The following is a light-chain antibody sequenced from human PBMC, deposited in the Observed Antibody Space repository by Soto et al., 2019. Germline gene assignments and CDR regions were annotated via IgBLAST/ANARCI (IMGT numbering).Light chain of an antibody. J-gene: IGKJ1*01. Sequence: TQSPSSLSASVGDRVTITCRASQSVSINLAWYQQKPGQAPRLLIYGASSRATGIPDRFSGSGSGTDFTLTISRLEPEDFAVYYCQQYGSSPSTFGQGTKVDIK. V-gene: IGKV3-20*01. CDR1: QSVSIN. CDR3: QQYGSSPST. CDR2: GAS.